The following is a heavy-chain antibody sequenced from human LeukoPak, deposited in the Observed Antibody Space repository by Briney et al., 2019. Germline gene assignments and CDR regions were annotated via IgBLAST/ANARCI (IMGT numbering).Heavy chain of an antibody. J-gene: IGHJ6*03. CDR3: ARRAHSRLNMDA. V-gene: IGHV4-39*07. D-gene: IGHD1-26*01. CDR1: GGSISSALYH. CDR2: INHSGST. Sequence: SETLSLTCTVSGGSISSALYHWSWIRQPPGKGLEWIGEINHSGSTDYNPSLKSRVTISVDTSKNQFSLKLSSVTAADTAVYYCARRAHSRLNMDAWGKGTTVTISS.